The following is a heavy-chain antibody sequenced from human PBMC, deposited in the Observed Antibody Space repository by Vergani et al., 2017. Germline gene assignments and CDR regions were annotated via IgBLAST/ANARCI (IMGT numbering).Heavy chain of an antibody. Sequence: EVQLVESGGDLVQPGRSLRLSCTASGFTFGYYAMDWFRQAPGQGLEWVGGIRSKAYGQATIYAASVKGRSTIPRDDSKSIAYLQMNNLQTDDTAMYYCVRDQVTMLRGSDALDIWGQGTMVTVSS. V-gene: IGHV3-49*03. CDR2: IRSKAYGQAT. CDR1: GFTFGYYA. CDR3: VRDQVTMLRGSDALDI. J-gene: IGHJ3*02. D-gene: IGHD3-10*01.